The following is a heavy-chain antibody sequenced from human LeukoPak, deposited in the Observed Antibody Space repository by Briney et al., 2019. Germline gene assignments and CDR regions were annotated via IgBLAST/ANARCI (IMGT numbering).Heavy chain of an antibody. D-gene: IGHD2-21*02. Sequence: GGSLRLSCTASGFTFGDYAMSWVRQAPGKGLEWVGFIRSKAYGGTTEYAASVKGRFTISRDDSKSIAYLQMNSLKTEDTAVYYCTRDMGYCGGDCYSISDYWGQGTLVTVSS. J-gene: IGHJ4*02. CDR3: TRDMGYCGGDCYSISDY. CDR2: IRSKAYGGTT. CDR1: GFTFGDYA. V-gene: IGHV3-49*04.